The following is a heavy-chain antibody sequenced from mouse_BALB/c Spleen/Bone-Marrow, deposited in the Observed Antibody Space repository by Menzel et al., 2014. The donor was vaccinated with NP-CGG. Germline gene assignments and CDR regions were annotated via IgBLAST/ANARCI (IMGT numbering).Heavy chain of an antibody. CDR2: ISNGGGST. CDR1: GFTFSSYT. Sequence: EVKLVESGGNLVQPGGSLKLSCAASGFTFSSYTMSWVRQTPEKRLKWVAYISNGGGSTYYPDTVKGRFTISRDNATNTLYLQMSSLKSEDTAMYYCARQSYEGFAYWGQGTLVTVSA. V-gene: IGHV5-12-2*01. CDR3: ARQSYEGFAY. D-gene: IGHD2-3*01. J-gene: IGHJ3*01.